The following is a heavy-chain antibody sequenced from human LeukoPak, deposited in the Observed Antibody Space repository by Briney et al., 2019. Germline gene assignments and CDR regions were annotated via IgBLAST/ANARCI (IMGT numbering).Heavy chain of an antibody. CDR3: ARVLQLWDFDY. CDR2: ISAYNGNT. J-gene: IGHJ4*02. D-gene: IGHD5-18*01. CDR1: GYTFTSYG. Sequence: ASVKVSRKASGYTFTSYGISWVRQAPGQGLEWMGWISAYNGNTNYAQKLQGRVTMTTDTSTSTAYMELRSLRSDDTAVYCCARVLQLWDFDYWGQGTLVTVSS. V-gene: IGHV1-18*01.